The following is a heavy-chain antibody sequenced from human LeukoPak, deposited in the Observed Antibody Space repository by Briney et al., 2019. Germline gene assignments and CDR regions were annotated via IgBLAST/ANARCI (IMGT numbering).Heavy chain of an antibody. Sequence: SETLSLTCTVSGGSISSYYWSWIRQPAGKGLEWIGRIYTSGSTNYNPSLKSRVTMSVDTSKNQFSLKLSSVTAADTAVYYCARNSGSYLYYYYGMDVWGQGTTVTVSS. CDR1: GGSISSYY. CDR2: IYTSGST. CDR3: ARNSGSYLYYYYGMDV. J-gene: IGHJ6*02. V-gene: IGHV4-4*07. D-gene: IGHD1-26*01.